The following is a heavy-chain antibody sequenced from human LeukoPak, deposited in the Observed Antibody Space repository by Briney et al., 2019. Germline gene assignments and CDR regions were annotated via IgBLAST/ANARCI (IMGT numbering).Heavy chain of an antibody. D-gene: IGHD4-23*01. V-gene: IGHV4-4*07. CDR1: GASINSHF. Sequence: PSETLSLTCTVSGASINSHFWSWIRQPAGKGLEWIGRIYSSGSTYYNSSLKSRVTMSVDTSKNQFSLKLTSVTAADTAVYYCARWAYGGNLYFDYWGQGILVTVSS. CDR3: ARWAYGGNLYFDY. J-gene: IGHJ4*02. CDR2: IYSSGST.